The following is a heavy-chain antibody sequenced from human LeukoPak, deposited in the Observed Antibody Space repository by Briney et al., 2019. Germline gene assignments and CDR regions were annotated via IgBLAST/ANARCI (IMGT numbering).Heavy chain of an antibody. V-gene: IGHV3-48*04. CDR2: ISSSSSTI. J-gene: IGHJ6*02. CDR1: GFAFSSYS. Sequence: GGSLRLSCAASGFAFSSYSMNWVRQAPGKGLEWVSYISSSSSTIYYADSVKGRFTISRDNAKNSLYLQMNSLRAEDTAVYYCARDHVIGDVYYYGMDVWGQGTTVTVSS. CDR3: ARDHVIGDVYYYGMDV. D-gene: IGHD3-10*01.